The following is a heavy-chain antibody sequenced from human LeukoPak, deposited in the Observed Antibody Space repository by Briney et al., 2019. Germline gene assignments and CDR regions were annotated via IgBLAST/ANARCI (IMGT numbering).Heavy chain of an antibody. CDR2: IYYSGRA. CDR1: GGSMTSSDFY. CDR3: VRLVTGFCSGVSCFSDHYYFYKDV. Sequence: SETLSLTCTVSGGSMTSSDFYWGWIRQPPGKGLEWIGTIYYSGRAYYSPSLKSRVTISVDTSQHKFSLKLNSVTAADTAVYYCVRLVTGFCSGVSCFSDHYYFYKDVWVKGTTVTVSS. J-gene: IGHJ6*03. V-gene: IGHV4-39*01. D-gene: IGHD2-15*01.